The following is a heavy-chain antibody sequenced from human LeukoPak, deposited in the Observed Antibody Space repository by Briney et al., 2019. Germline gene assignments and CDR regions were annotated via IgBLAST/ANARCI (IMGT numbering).Heavy chain of an antibody. V-gene: IGHV1-2*02. Sequence: ASVKVSCKASGYTFTGYYMHWVRQAPGQGLEWMGWINPNSGGTNYAQKFQGRVTMTRDTSISTAYMELTRLRSDDTAFYYCAKGGFDWLLPWFDPWGQGTLVTVSS. J-gene: IGHJ5*02. CDR1: GYTFTGYY. CDR2: INPNSGGT. CDR3: AKGGFDWLLPWFDP. D-gene: IGHD3-9*01.